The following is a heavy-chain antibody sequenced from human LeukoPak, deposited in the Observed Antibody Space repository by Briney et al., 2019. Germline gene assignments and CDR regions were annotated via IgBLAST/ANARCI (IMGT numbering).Heavy chain of an antibody. CDR3: VKGGKYSANWYDY. CDR2: INSGSSSM. Sequence: GGSLRLSCAASGFPFSSYTMNWVRQAPGKGLEWVSSINSGSSSMHYADSVKGRFSISRDNGKNSLYLQVNSLRAEDTAVYYCVKGGKYSANWYDYWGQGTLVTVSS. CDR1: GFPFSSYT. V-gene: IGHV3-21*06. J-gene: IGHJ5*01. D-gene: IGHD6-6*01.